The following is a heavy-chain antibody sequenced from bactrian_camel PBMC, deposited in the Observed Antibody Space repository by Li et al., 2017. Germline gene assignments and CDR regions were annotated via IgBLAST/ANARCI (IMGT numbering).Heavy chain of an antibody. CDR1: GYAYRSFC. V-gene: IGHV3-3*01. Sequence: HVQLVESGGGLVQTGGSLRLSCVVSGYAYRSFCMGWFRQAPGQEREGVASVVGDGTTAYGDSVKGRFTISRDNARNTLFLQMNNLQPEDSATYYCAAEQPGSEDILYSLGGGKSTTYNYWGQGTQVTVS. J-gene: IGHJ4*01. CDR3: AAEQPGSEDILYSLGGGKSTTYNY. D-gene: IGHD7*01. CDR2: VVGDGTT.